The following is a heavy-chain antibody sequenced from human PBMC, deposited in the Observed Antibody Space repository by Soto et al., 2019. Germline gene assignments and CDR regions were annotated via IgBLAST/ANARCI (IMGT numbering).Heavy chain of an antibody. V-gene: IGHV3-23*01. CDR3: ANAAHMTTSLLLDY. CDR2: IGSSGNKT. Sequence: GGSLRLSCAASGFTFSSFAMTWVRQAPGKGLEWVSTIGSSGNKTYYTDSVKGRFTISRDNSKNTLYLQMSSLGAEDTAMYFCANAAHMTTSLLLDYWGQGTQVTVSS. J-gene: IGHJ4*02. D-gene: IGHD4-4*01. CDR1: GFTFSSFA.